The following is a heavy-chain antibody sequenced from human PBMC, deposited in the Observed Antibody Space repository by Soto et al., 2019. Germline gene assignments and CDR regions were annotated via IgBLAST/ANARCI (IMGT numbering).Heavy chain of an antibody. CDR3: AGWTGYGRDDFET. CDR2: ITGDKGTT. V-gene: IGHV1-18*04. J-gene: IGHJ3*01. CDR1: GDTFIKNT. Sequence: QVQVVQSGPEMRKPGASVRVSCKASGDTFIKNTISWVRQAPGQGLEWMGWITGDKGTTDYAEKFRDRVTMTKDTATTTAYMELRRLTADYTAVYYCAGWTGYGRDDFETGGHGTRVTVSS. D-gene: IGHD2-21*02.